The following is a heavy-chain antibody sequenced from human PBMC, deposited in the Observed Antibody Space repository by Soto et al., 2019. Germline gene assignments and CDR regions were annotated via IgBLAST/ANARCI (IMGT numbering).Heavy chain of an antibody. Sequence: QVQLVESGGGVVQPGRSLRLSCAASGFTSSSYGMHWVRQAPGKGLEWVALIWNDGSIKHYVDSVKGRFTISRDNSKNTVYLQMNSLRAEDTAVFYCARSSSGWAIDYWGQGTLVTVSS. CDR2: IWNDGSIK. V-gene: IGHV3-33*01. CDR3: ARSSSGWAIDY. D-gene: IGHD6-19*01. J-gene: IGHJ4*02. CDR1: GFTSSSYG.